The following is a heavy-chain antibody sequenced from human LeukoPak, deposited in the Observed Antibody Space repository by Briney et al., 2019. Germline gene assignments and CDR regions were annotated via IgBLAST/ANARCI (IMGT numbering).Heavy chain of an antibody. Sequence: GWSLRLSCAASGFTVSSNYMNWVRQAPGKGLEWVSIIYSGGSTYYADSVKGRFTISRDNSKNTLYPQMNSLRVEDTAVYYCARTDYSHFDYWGQGTLVTVSS. CDR2: IYSGGST. CDR1: GFTVSSNY. J-gene: IGHJ4*02. D-gene: IGHD3-16*01. CDR3: ARTDYSHFDY. V-gene: IGHV3-66*02.